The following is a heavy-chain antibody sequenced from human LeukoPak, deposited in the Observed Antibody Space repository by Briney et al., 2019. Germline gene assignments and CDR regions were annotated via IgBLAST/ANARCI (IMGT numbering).Heavy chain of an antibody. J-gene: IGHJ4*02. V-gene: IGHV3-23*01. Sequence: GGALRLSCAASGFTFSNYAMSWVRQTPGKGLEWVSTISNSDAKTYYADSVKGRFTISRDNSKNTLYLQMNSLTAEDTAIFYCAKATGTLTNWGQGILVTVSS. CDR1: GFTFSNYA. D-gene: IGHD1-1*01. CDR2: ISNSDAKT. CDR3: AKATGTLTN.